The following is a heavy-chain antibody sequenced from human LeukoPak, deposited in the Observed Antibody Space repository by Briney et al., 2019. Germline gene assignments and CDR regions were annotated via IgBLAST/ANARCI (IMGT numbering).Heavy chain of an antibody. CDR2: IYHSGST. CDR3: ARSQGLPWFGELSFPHYFDY. D-gene: IGHD3-10*01. CDR1: GGSISSSNW. J-gene: IGHJ4*02. V-gene: IGHV4-4*02. Sequence: SGTLSLTCAVSGGSISSSNWWSWVRQPPGKGLEWIGEIYHSGSTNYNPSLKSRVTISVDKSKNQFSLKLSSVTAADTAVYYCARSQGLPWFGELSFPHYFDYWGQGTLVTVSS.